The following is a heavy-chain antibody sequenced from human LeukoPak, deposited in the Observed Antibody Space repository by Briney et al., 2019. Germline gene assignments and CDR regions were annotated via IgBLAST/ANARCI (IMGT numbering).Heavy chain of an antibody. V-gene: IGHV1-18*01. CDR3: ARDHSSSGQLFDY. J-gene: IGHJ4*02. CDR1: GYTFTNFG. D-gene: IGHD6-13*01. CDR2: ISAYNGDS. Sequence: GASVKVSCKASGYTFTNFGISWVRQAPGQGLEWMGWISAYNGDSNYGQNLQGRLTMTTDTSTNTAYIELRSLRSDDTAVYYCARDHSSSGQLFDYWGQGTPVTVSS.